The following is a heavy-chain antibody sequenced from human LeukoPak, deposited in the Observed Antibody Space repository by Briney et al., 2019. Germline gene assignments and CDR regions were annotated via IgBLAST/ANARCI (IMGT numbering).Heavy chain of an antibody. Sequence: SVKVSFKASGGTFSSYAISWVRQAPGQGLEWMGGIIPIFGTANYAQKFQGRVTITADESTSTAYMELSSLRSEDTAVYYCATAWADIVVVPASLEWTDYGMDVWGQGTTVTVSS. D-gene: IGHD2-2*01. CDR3: ATAWADIVVVPASLEWTDYGMDV. CDR1: GGTFSSYA. V-gene: IGHV1-69*13. J-gene: IGHJ6*02. CDR2: IIPIFGTA.